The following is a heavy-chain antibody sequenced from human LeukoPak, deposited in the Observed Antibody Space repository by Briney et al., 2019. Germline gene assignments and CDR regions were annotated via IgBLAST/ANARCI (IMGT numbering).Heavy chain of an antibody. V-gene: IGHV4-34*01. Sequence: SETLSLTCAVYGGSFSGYYRSWIRQPPGKGLEWIGEINHSGSTNYNPSLKSRVTISVDTSKNQFSLKLSSVTAADTAVYYCAREMVRGVIIYWGQGTLVTVSS. CDR2: INHSGST. CDR1: GGSFSGYY. CDR3: AREMVRGVIIY. J-gene: IGHJ4*02. D-gene: IGHD3-10*01.